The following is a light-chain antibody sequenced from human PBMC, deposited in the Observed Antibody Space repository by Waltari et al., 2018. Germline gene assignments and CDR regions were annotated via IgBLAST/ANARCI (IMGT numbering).Light chain of an antibody. Sequence: DIVLTQSPFSLPVTPGEPASFSCRSSQSLLHTDGNAFLGWYLQKPGQSPQLRIYSTSNRASGVPDRFSGSGSGTDFTLKISRVEAEDVGVYYCMQALQTPWTFGQGTKVEVK. CDR2: STS. CDR3: MQALQTPWT. J-gene: IGKJ1*01. CDR1: QSLLHTDGNAF. V-gene: IGKV2-28*01.